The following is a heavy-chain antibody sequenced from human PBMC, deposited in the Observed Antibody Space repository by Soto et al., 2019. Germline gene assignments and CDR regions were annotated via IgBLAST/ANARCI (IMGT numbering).Heavy chain of an antibody. Sequence: EWMGWINAGNGNTKSSQKFQGRVTITRDTSASTAYMELSSLRSEDTAVYYCARGFPLSFDPWGQGILVTV. J-gene: IGHJ5*02. CDR2: INAGNGNT. D-gene: IGHD3-3*01. CDR3: ARGFPLSFDP. V-gene: IGHV1-3*01.